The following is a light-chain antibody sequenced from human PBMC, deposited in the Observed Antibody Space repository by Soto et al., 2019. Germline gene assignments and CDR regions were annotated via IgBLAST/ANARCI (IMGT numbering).Light chain of an antibody. CDR2: DNN. Sequence: QSALTQPPSVSAAPGQNVTVSCSGSSSNIGDNYVSWYQQVPGTAPQLLIYDNNKRPSGNLDRFSGSKSGSSATLGITGLQTGDEADYYCGAWDSSLACYVFGGGTKLTVL. CDR1: SSNIGDNY. V-gene: IGLV1-51*01. J-gene: IGLJ1*01. CDR3: GAWDSSLACYV.